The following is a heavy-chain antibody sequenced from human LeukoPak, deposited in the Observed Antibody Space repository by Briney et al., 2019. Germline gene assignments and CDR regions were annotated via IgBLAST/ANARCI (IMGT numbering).Heavy chain of an antibody. CDR3: ARGNSRDYYYYYYMDV. CDR2: IYYSGST. CDR1: GGSISSSSYY. Sequence: SETLSLTCTVSGGSISSSSYYWGWIRQPPGKGLEWIGSIYYSGSTNYNPSLKSRVTISVDTSKNQFSLKLSSVTAADTAVYYCARGNSRDYYYYYYMDVWGKGTTVTVSS. D-gene: IGHD1-7*01. J-gene: IGHJ6*03. V-gene: IGHV4-39*07.